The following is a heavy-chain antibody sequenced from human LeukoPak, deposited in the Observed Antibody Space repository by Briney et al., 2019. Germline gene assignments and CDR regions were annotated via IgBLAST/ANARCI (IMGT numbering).Heavy chain of an antibody. J-gene: IGHJ5*02. D-gene: IGHD4-11*01. V-gene: IGHV3-23*01. CDR3: AKDRGMTTVNWFDP. CDR2: ISGSGGST. CDR1: GFTFSSYA. Sequence: GGSLRLSCAASGFTFSSYAMSWVRQAPGKGLEWVSAISGSGGSTYYADSVKGRFTISRDNSKNTLYLQMNSLRAGDTAVYYCAKDRGMTTVNWFDPWGQGTLVTVSS.